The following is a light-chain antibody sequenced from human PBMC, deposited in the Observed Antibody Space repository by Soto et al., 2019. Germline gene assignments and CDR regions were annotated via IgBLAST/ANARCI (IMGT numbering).Light chain of an antibody. CDR1: SSNIGNNY. CDR2: DNN. Sequence: QSVLTQPPSVSAAPGQKVTISCSGSSSNIGNNYVSWYQQLPGTAPKLLIYDNNKRPSGIPDRFSGSQSGTSATLGITGLQTGAEADYYCGTWDSTLSVLYVFGSGTKVTVL. V-gene: IGLV1-51*01. CDR3: GTWDSTLSVLYV. J-gene: IGLJ1*01.